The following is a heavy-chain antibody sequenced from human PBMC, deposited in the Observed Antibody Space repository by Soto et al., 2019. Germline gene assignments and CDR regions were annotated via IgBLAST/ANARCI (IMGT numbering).Heavy chain of an antibody. CDR1: GGPFTNYI. Sequence: QLQLVQSGAEVKKPGSSVTVSCKASGGPFTNYIISWVRQAPGQGLVWMGRVIPSLDTTNYAPDFQARVTITADKSTGTVYMQLANLRSEDTAVYYCARDRSGNYHFDFWGQGTLVTVSS. D-gene: IGHD1-7*01. CDR3: ARDRSGNYHFDF. V-gene: IGHV1-69*08. CDR2: VIPSLDTT. J-gene: IGHJ4*02.